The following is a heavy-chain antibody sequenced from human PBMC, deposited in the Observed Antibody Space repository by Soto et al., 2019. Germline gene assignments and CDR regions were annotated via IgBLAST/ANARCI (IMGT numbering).Heavy chain of an antibody. D-gene: IGHD2-15*01. J-gene: IGHJ6*02. CDR1: GYTFTGYY. CDR3: ARVGGQSYYGMDV. CDR2: INPNSGGT. V-gene: IGHV1-2*04. Sequence: ASVKVSCKASGYTFTGYYMHWVRQAPGQGLEWMGWINPNSGGTNYAQKFQGWVTMTRDTSISTAYMELSRLRSDDTALYYCARVGGQSYYGMDVWAQGTTVTVFS.